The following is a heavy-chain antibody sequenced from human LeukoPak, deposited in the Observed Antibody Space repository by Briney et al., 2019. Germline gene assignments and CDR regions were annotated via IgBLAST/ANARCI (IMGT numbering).Heavy chain of an antibody. Sequence: SETLSLTCTVSGGSISSSSYYWGWIRQPPGKGLEWIGSIYYSGSTYYNPSLKSRVTISVDTSKNQFSLKLSSVTAADTAVYYCARGTLSVDSGGHLRERNNYYYMDVWGKGTTVTVSS. CDR1: GGSISSSSYY. J-gene: IGHJ6*03. V-gene: IGHV4-39*01. D-gene: IGHD4-23*01. CDR3: ARGTLSVDSGGHLRERNNYYYMDV. CDR2: IYYSGST.